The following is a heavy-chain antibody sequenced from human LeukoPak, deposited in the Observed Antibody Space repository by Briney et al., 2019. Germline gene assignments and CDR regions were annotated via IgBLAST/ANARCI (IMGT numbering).Heavy chain of an antibody. D-gene: IGHD6-13*01. CDR1: GFTFSSYS. CDR3: ARDWYSSSWYDPYYYYYYGMDV. J-gene: IGHJ6*02. V-gene: IGHV3-21*01. Sequence: GGSLRLSCAASGFTFSSYSMNGVLQAPGKGLEWVSSISSSSSYIYYADSVKGRFTISRDNAKNSLYLQMNSLRAEDTAVYYCARDWYSSSWYDPYYYYYYGMDVWGQGTTVTVSS. CDR2: ISSSSSYI.